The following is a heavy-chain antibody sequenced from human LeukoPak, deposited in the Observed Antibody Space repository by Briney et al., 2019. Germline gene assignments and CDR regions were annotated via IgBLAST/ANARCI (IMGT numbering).Heavy chain of an antibody. CDR1: GFTFSSYD. CDR3: AKEWIVPMVTDY. J-gene: IGHJ4*02. V-gene: IGHV3-23*01. Sequence: GGSLRLSCAASGFTFSSYDMSWVRQAPGKGLEWVSVISGSGGTTYYADSVKGRFTVSRDNSKNTLYLQMNSLRAEDTAVYYCAKEWIVPMVTDYWGQGTLVTVSS. D-gene: IGHD5-18*01. CDR2: ISGSGGTT.